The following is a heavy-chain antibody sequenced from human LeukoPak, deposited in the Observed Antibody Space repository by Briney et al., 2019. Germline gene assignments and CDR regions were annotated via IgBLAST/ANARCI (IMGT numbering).Heavy chain of an antibody. Sequence: SETLSLTCAVYGGSFSGYYWSWIRQPPGKGLEWIGEINHSGSTNYNPSLKSRVTISVDTSKNQFSLKLSSVIAADTAVYYCARGSRTYYYDSSGLYAYWGQGTLVTVSP. J-gene: IGHJ4*02. D-gene: IGHD3-22*01. V-gene: IGHV4-34*01. CDR3: ARGSRTYYYDSSGLYAY. CDR2: INHSGST. CDR1: GGSFSGYY.